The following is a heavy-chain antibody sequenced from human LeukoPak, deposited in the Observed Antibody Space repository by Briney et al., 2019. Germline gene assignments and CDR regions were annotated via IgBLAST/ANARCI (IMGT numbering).Heavy chain of an antibody. J-gene: IGHJ3*02. D-gene: IGHD1-26*01. Sequence: ASVKVSCKASGYTFTSYGISWVRQAPGQGLEWMGWISAYNGNTNYAQKLQGRVTMTTDTSTSTAYMELRSLRSDDTAVYYCARRLGGGSYGNAFDIWGQGTMVTVSS. CDR2: ISAYNGNT. CDR1: GYTFTSYG. CDR3: ARRLGGGSYGNAFDI. V-gene: IGHV1-18*01.